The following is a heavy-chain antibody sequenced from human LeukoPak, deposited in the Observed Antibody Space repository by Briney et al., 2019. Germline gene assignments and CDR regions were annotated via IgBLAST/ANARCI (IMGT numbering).Heavy chain of an antibody. Sequence: SETLSLTCTVSGGSISSYYWSWIRQPPGKGLEWIGYTYYSGSTNYNPSLKSRVTISVDTSKNQFSLKLSSVTAADTAVYYCARGGGTPPFVDIWGQGTMVTVSS. CDR1: GGSISSYY. J-gene: IGHJ3*02. V-gene: IGHV4-59*12. CDR3: ARGGGTPPFVDI. D-gene: IGHD1-26*01. CDR2: TYYSGST.